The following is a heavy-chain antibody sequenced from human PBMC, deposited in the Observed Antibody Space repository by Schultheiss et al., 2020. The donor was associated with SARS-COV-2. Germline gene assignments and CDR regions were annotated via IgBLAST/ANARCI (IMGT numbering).Heavy chain of an antibody. D-gene: IGHD5-18*01. J-gene: IGHJ6*02. CDR1: GVTVSSKC. V-gene: IGHV3-66*01. CDR3: ARGGGHTPMVAYYYYGMDI. Sequence: GGSLRLSCAASGVTVSSKCMSWVRQAPGKGLEWVSLIYSGGSTFCADSVRGRFTISRDNADNSLSLHMNSLRADDTAVYYCARGGGHTPMVAYYYYGMDIWGQGTTVTVSS. CDR2: IYSGGST.